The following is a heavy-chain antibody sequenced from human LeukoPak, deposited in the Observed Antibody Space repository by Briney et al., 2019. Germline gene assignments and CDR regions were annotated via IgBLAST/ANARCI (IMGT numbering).Heavy chain of an antibody. J-gene: IGHJ4*02. D-gene: IGHD3/OR15-3a*01. CDR2: INHNGNVN. V-gene: IGHV3-7*03. Sequence: PGGSLRLSCAASGFTFSSYWMNWARQAPGKGLEWVASINHNGNVNYYVDSVKGRFTISRDNAKNSLYLQMSNLRAEDTVVYFCARGGGLDVWGQGILVTVSS. CDR3: ARGGGLDV. CDR1: GFTFSSYW.